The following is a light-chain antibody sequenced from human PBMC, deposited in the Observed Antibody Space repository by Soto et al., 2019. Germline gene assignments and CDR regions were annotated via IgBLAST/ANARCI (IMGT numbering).Light chain of an antibody. V-gene: IGLV2-8*01. Sequence: QSVLAQPPSASGSPGQSVTISCTGTGSDVGGYNYVSWYQRHPGKVPKLMIYEVTKRPSGVPDRFSGSKSGNTASLTVSGLQAEDEADYYCSPYVGSINFAVFGTGTKDTDL. J-gene: IGLJ1*01. CDR3: SPYVGSINFAV. CDR1: GSDVGGYNY. CDR2: EVT.